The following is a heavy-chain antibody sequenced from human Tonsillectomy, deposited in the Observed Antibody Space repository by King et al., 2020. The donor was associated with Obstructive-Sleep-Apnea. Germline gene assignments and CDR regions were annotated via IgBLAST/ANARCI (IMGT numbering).Heavy chain of an antibody. CDR2: IYYSGTT. CDR3: ARLTYSSSWYYFDY. CDR1: GGSISSYY. D-gene: IGHD6-13*01. Sequence: VQLQESGPGLVKPSETLPLTCTVSGGSISSYYWSWIRQPPGKGLEWIGYIYYSGTTSYNPSLQSRVTISVDTSKNQFSLKLSSVTAADTAVYYCARLTYSSSWYYFDYWGQGTLVTVSS. V-gene: IGHV4-59*08. J-gene: IGHJ4*02.